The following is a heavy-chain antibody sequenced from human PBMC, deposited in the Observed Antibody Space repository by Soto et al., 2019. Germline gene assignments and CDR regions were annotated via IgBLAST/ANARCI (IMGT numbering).Heavy chain of an antibody. Sequence: PGGSLRLSCAASGLIVSSNYMSWARQAPGKGMEWVPIIYTGGNTFYADSVKGRFTISRDNSKNTLYLQMNSLRAEDTAVYYCARDPAPVCSSTSCYGLVETDFWGQGTLGT. J-gene: IGHJ4*02. CDR3: ARDPAPVCSSTSCYGLVETDF. V-gene: IGHV3-66*01. CDR1: GLIVSSNY. D-gene: IGHD2-2*01. CDR2: IYTGGNT.